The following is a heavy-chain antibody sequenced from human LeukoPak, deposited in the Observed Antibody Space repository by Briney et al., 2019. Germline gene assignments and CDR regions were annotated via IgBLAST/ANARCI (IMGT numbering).Heavy chain of an antibody. Sequence: SETLSLTCAVFGGSFSGYYWNWIRQPPGKGLEWIGQINPSRNTNYNPSLKSRVTISVDTSKNQFSLKLSSVTAADTAVYYCARVAVVTAIENWFDPWGQGTLVTVSS. CDR2: INPSRNT. V-gene: IGHV4-34*01. J-gene: IGHJ5*02. D-gene: IGHD2-21*02. CDR1: GGSFSGYY. CDR3: ARVAVVTAIENWFDP.